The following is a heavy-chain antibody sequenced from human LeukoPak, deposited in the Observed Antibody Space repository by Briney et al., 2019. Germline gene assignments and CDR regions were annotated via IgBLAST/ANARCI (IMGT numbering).Heavy chain of an antibody. Sequence: RASVKVSCKASGYTFTSYDINWVRQATGQGLEWMGWMNPNSGSTGYAQKFQGRVTMTRNTSISTAYMELSSLRSDDTAVYYCARGRSSTSCPNYWGQGTLVTVSS. CDR3: ARGRSSTSCPNY. CDR2: MNPNSGST. D-gene: IGHD2-2*01. CDR1: GYTFTSYD. J-gene: IGHJ4*02. V-gene: IGHV1-8*01.